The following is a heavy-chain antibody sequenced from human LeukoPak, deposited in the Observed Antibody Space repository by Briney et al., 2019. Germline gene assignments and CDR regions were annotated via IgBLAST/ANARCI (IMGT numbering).Heavy chain of an antibody. Sequence: PGGSLRLSCAASGLTFSSYGMHWVRQAPGKGLEWVAVISYDGSNKYYADSVKGRFTISRDNSKNTLYLQMNSLRAEDTAVYHCARGPAGYNWGQGTLVTVSS. CDR1: GLTFSSYG. CDR3: ARGPAGYN. V-gene: IGHV3-30*03. J-gene: IGHJ4*02. CDR2: ISYDGSNK. D-gene: IGHD1-1*01.